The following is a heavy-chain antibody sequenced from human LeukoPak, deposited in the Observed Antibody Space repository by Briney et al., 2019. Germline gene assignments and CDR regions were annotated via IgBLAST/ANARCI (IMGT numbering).Heavy chain of an antibody. Sequence: SVKVSCKASGGTFSSYAISWVRQAPGQGLEWMGGIIPIFGTANYAQKFQGRVMITADESTSTAYKELSSLRSEDTAVYYCARVTLGYSRSGDNYYYYGMDVWGQGTTVSVSS. D-gene: IGHD6-13*01. CDR3: ARVTLGYSRSGDNYYYYGMDV. CDR2: IIPIFGTA. J-gene: IGHJ6*02. CDR1: GGTFSSYA. V-gene: IGHV1-69*13.